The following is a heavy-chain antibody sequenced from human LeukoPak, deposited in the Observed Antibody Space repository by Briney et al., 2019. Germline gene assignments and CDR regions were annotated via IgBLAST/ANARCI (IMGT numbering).Heavy chain of an antibody. CDR3: ARDWNYYDSSGYYPYYYGMDV. D-gene: IGHD3-22*01. Sequence: GGSLRLSCAASGFTFSSYEMNWVRQAPGKGLEWVSSISSSSSYIYYADSVKGRFTISRDNAENSLYLQMNSLRAEDTAVYYCARDWNYYDSSGYYPYYYGMDVWGQGTTVTVSS. V-gene: IGHV3-21*01. CDR1: GFTFSSYE. CDR2: ISSSSSYI. J-gene: IGHJ6*02.